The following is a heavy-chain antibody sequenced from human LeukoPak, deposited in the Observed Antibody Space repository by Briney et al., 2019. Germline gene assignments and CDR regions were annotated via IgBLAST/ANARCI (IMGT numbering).Heavy chain of an antibody. J-gene: IGHJ4*02. CDR3: AKHYDSSGYYAGCGPDY. V-gene: IGHV3-23*01. CDR2: ISGSGGST. CDR1: GFTFSSYA. D-gene: IGHD3-22*01. Sequence: GGSLRLSCAASGFTFSSYAMSWVRQAPGKGLEWVSAISGSGGSTYYADSVKGRFTISRDNSKNTLYLQMNSLRAEDTAVYYCAKHYDSSGYYAGCGPDYWGQGTLVTVSS.